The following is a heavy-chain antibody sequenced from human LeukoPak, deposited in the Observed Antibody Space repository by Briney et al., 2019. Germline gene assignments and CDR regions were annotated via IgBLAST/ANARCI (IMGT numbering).Heavy chain of an antibody. Sequence: TGGSLILSCAASGFTFSHFGFHWVRQAPGKGLEWVAVIWSDGTNKYYGDSVKGRFIIYRDNSHNTVYLQMNSLRVQDTAIYYCAKDAQRGFDYSNSLEYWGQGSLVTVSS. CDR3: AKDAQRGFDYSNSLEY. J-gene: IGHJ1*01. CDR1: GFTFSHFG. V-gene: IGHV3-33*06. CDR2: IWSDGTNK. D-gene: IGHD4-11*01.